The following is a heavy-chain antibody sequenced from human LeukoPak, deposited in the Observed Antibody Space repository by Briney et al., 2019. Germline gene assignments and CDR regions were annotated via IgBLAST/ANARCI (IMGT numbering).Heavy chain of an antibody. Sequence: GGSLRLSCAASGFTFSSYDMSWVRQAPGKGLEGVSSISGSGGSTYYADSVKGRFTISRDNSKNTLHLQMNSLRAEDTAVYYCAKSGDWYSGSYYSPAAPPHFDYWGQGTLVTVSS. CDR3: AKSGDWYSGSYYSPAAPPHFDY. J-gene: IGHJ4*02. D-gene: IGHD1-26*01. CDR1: GFTFSSYD. V-gene: IGHV3-23*01. CDR2: ISGSGGST.